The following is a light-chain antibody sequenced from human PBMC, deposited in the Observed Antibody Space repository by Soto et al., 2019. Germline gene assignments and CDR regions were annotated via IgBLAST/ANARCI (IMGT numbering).Light chain of an antibody. CDR2: DAS. Sequence: EIVLTQSPATLSLSPGDRATLSCRASQSVGSYLGWYQQRPGQAPRLLIYDASNRATGIQARFSGSGSATGFTLVIMSLELEDFAGDYCQQRSVWPAPFGGGNKVELK. V-gene: IGKV3-11*01. CDR3: QQRSVWPAP. J-gene: IGKJ4*01. CDR1: QSVGSY.